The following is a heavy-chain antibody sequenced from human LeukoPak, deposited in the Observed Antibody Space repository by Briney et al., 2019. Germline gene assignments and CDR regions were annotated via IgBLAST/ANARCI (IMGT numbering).Heavy chain of an antibody. J-gene: IGHJ3*02. V-gene: IGHV4-59*08. Sequence: KPSETLSLTCTVSGGSISSYYWSWIRQPPGKGLEWIGYIYYSGSTNYNPSLKSRVTISVDTSKNQFSLKLSSVTAADTAVYYCASVGATMASRAFDIWGQGTMVTVSS. CDR1: GGSISSYY. CDR3: ASVGATMASRAFDI. CDR2: IYYSGST. D-gene: IGHD1-26*01.